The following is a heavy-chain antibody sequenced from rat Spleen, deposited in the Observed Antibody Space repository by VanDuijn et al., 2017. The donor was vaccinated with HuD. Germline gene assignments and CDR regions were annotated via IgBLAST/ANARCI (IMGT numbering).Heavy chain of an antibody. V-gene: IGHV5-29*01. Sequence: EVQLVESDGGLVQPGRSLKLSCAASGFTFSDYYMAWVRQAPTKGLEWVATISYDGSSTYYRDSVKGRFTISRDNAKSTLYLQMDSLRSEDTATYYCARRRGVFDYWGQGVMVTVSS. CDR3: ARRRGVFDY. J-gene: IGHJ2*01. D-gene: IGHD1-11*01. CDR1: GFTFSDYY. CDR2: ISYDGSST.